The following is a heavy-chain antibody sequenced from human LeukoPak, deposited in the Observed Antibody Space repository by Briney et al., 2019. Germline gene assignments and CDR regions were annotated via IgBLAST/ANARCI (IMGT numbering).Heavy chain of an antibody. J-gene: IGHJ6*02. Sequence: GGSLRLSCAASGFTFSSYAMHWVRQAPGKGLEWVAVISYDGSNKYYADSVKGRFTISRDNSKNTLYLQMNSLRAEDTAVYYCEANLLKYGMDVWGQGTTVTVSS. CDR2: ISYDGSNK. V-gene: IGHV3-30-3*01. CDR3: EANLLKYGMDV. CDR1: GFTFSSYA.